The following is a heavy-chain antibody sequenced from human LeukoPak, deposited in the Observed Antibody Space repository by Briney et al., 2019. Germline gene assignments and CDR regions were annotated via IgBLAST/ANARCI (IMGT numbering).Heavy chain of an antibody. D-gene: IGHD3-16*01. Sequence: GGSLRLSCAASGFTFDDYGMSWVRQAPGKGLEWVSSINWKSDSTSYADSVKGRFTISRDNPKNSLYLQMNSLRPEDTALYYCARVIGYGLGSYGSPNWFDPWGQGTLVTVSS. J-gene: IGHJ5*02. CDR1: GFTFDDYG. CDR2: INWKSDST. V-gene: IGHV3-20*04. CDR3: ARVIGYGLGSYGSPNWFDP.